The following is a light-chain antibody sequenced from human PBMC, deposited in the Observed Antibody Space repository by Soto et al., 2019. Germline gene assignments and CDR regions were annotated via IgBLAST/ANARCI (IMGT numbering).Light chain of an antibody. V-gene: IGLV2-11*01. CDR2: DVG. CDR1: SSDIGGYNF. J-gene: IGLJ2*01. CDR3: CSYAGSYTLV. Sequence: QSALTQPRSVSGSPGQSVTISCTGTSSDIGGYNFVSWYQQHPGKAPKVMIYDVGKRPSGVPERFSGSKSGNTASLTISGLQADDEGDYYCCSYAGSYTLVFGGGTKVTVL.